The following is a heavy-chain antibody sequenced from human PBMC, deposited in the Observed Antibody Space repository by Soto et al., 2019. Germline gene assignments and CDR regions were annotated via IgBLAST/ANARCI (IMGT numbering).Heavy chain of an antibody. D-gene: IGHD5-12*01. CDR1: GYSFTSYW. Sequence: PGESLKISCKGSGYSFTSYWIGWVRQMPGKGLEWMGIIYPGDSDTRYSPSFQGQVTISADKSISTAYLQWSSLKASDTAMYYCARLRYSGYDLSAVPRNAFDIWGQGTMVTVSS. J-gene: IGHJ3*02. V-gene: IGHV5-51*01. CDR3: ARLRYSGYDLSAVPRNAFDI. CDR2: IYPGDSDT.